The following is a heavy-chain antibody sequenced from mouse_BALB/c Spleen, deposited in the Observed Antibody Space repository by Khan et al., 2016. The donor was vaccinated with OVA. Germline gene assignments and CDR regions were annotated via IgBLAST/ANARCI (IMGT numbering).Heavy chain of an antibody. J-gene: IGHJ2*01. CDR1: GFTFSGFG. CDR2: ISSGSKTT. D-gene: IGHD1-2*01. Sequence: EVELVESGGGLVQPGGSRKLSCAASGFTFSGFGMHWVRQAPEKGLEWVAYISSGSKTTYYADTVKGRFTISRDNPKNTLFLQMTSLRSEDTAMYFCARTGYDYFDYWGQGTTLTVSS. CDR3: ARTGYDYFDY. V-gene: IGHV5-17*02.